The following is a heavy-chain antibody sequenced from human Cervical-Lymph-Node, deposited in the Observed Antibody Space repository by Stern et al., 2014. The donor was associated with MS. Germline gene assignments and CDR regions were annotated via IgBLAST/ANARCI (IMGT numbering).Heavy chain of an antibody. J-gene: IGHJ4*02. Sequence: EMQLVESGGGLVKPGGSLKLSCRASGFTFNKAWMTWVRQTTGKGLEWLGRIPSRAEGGNAEDGETATGRFFISRDDSENTVYLQLNNLKIEDTAVYYCTTDGWYSFWGQGALVTVSS. CDR2: IPSRAEGGNA. V-gene: IGHV3-15*01. D-gene: IGHD6-19*01. CDR3: TTDGWYSF. CDR1: GFTFNKAW.